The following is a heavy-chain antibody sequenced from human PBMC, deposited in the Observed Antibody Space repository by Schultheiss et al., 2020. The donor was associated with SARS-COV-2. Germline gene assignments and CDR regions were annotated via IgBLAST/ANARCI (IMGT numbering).Heavy chain of an antibody. Sequence: ASVKVSCKASGYTFTSYDINWVRQATGQGLEWMGWMNPNSGNTGYAQKFQGRVTMTTDTSTSTAYMELRSLRSDDTAVYYYTRLDTVTHGRTFDYWGQGTLVTVSS. CDR3: TRLDTVTHGRTFDY. D-gene: IGHD4-17*01. J-gene: IGHJ4*02. CDR1: GYTFTSYD. CDR2: MNPNSGNT. V-gene: IGHV1-8*01.